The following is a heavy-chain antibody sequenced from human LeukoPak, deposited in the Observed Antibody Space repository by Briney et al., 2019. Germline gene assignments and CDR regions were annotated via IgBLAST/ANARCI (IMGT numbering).Heavy chain of an antibody. J-gene: IGHJ3*01. D-gene: IGHD2-15*01. CDR2: ISGSSSQI. V-gene: IGHV3-21*01. CDR1: GFTFSSYS. Sequence: GGSLRLSCAGSGFTFSSYSMNWVRQAPGKGLEWLSSISGSSSQIFYAGSVKGRFTMSRDNAKNSLYLQMNSLRAEDTAVYYCVKDYCSGGSCIDAFDFWGQGTMVTVPS. CDR3: VKDYCSGGSCIDAFDF.